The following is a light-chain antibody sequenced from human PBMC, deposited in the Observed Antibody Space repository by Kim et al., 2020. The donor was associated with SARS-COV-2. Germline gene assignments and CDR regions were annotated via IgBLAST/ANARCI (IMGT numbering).Light chain of an antibody. J-gene: IGKJ2*01. Sequence: SASVVDRVTIACRASQTVSRHLSWYQQRPGEAPNLLIYAAYTLHDGVPSSFSGGGSGTDFTLTISSLQPEDFATYYCLQTYTVPRTFGRGTKLEI. CDR1: QTVSRH. CDR3: LQTYTVPRT. V-gene: IGKV1-39*01. CDR2: AAY.